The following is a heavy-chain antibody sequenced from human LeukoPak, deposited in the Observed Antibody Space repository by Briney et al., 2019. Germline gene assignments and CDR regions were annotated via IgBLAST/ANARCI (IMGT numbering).Heavy chain of an antibody. V-gene: IGHV3-73*01. CDR2: IRSKANSYAT. D-gene: IGHD3-3*01. J-gene: IGHJ5*02. Sequence: GGSLKLSCAASGFTFSGSAMHWVRQASGKGLEWVGRIRSKANSYATAYAASVKGRFTISRDDSKNTAYLQMNSLKTEDTAVCYCTRTKDYDFWSGYCLDPWGQGTLVTVSS. CDR1: GFTFSGSA. CDR3: TRTKDYDFWSGYCLDP.